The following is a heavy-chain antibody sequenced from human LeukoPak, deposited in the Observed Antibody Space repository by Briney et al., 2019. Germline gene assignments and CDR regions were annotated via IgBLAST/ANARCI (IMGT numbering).Heavy chain of an antibody. CDR1: GYTFTSYG. V-gene: IGHV1-69*04. CDR3: ARETPYYYGSGSYTFDY. J-gene: IGHJ4*02. Sequence: ASVKVSCKASGYTFTSYGISWVRQAPGQGLEWMGRIIPILGIANYAQKFQGRVTITADKSTSTAYMELSSLRSEDTAVYYCARETPYYYGSGSYTFDYWGQGTLVTVSS. D-gene: IGHD3-10*01. CDR2: IIPILGIA.